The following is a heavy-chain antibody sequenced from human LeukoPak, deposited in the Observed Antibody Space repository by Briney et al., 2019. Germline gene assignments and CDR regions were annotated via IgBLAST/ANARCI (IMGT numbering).Heavy chain of an antibody. Sequence: GGSLRLSCVASGFTFNSYGMNWVRQAPGKELEWVSFLRYDGRNQHYADSVGGRFTISRDNPNNTLYLQMNNLRPEDTAVYYCSKAPGAGPPAYYFNNWGKGPLAPVS. J-gene: IGHJ4*02. D-gene: IGHD2-2*01. CDR1: GFTFNSYG. CDR2: LRYDGRNQ. V-gene: IGHV3-30*02. CDR3: SKAPGAGPPAYYFNN.